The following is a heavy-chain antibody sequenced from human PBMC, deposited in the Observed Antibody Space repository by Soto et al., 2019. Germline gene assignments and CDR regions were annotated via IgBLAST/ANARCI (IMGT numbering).Heavy chain of an antibody. CDR3: TKGGTVPFDY. V-gene: IGHV3-30*18. Sequence: QVEFMQSGGGVVQPGRSLRLSCATSGITFSRYAMHWVRQAPGKRMEWVAVVFFDGQNKYYGDSVKGRFTVSRDNSKITTYLQMNGLRPEDSGVYYCTKGGTVPFDYWGQGSLVSVSS. CDR1: GITFSRYA. D-gene: IGHD3-16*01. CDR2: VFFDGQNK. J-gene: IGHJ4*02.